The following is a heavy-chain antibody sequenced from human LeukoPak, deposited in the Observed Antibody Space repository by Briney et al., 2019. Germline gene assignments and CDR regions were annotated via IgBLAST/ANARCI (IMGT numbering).Heavy chain of an antibody. D-gene: IGHD2-15*01. CDR3: ARGYCSGGSCYLSS. Sequence: SETLSLTCAVYGGSFSGYYWSWIRQPPGKGLEWIGEINHSGSTNYNPSLKSRVTISVDTSKNQFSLKLSSVTAADTAVYYCARGYCSGGSCYLSSWGRGTLVTVSS. V-gene: IGHV4-34*01. CDR2: INHSGST. CDR1: GGSFSGYY. J-gene: IGHJ5*02.